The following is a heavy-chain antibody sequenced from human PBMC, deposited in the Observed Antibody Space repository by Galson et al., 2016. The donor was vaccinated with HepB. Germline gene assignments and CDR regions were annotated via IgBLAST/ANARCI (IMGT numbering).Heavy chain of an antibody. Sequence: TLSLTCAVSGGSISSGGYSWSWIRQPPGKGLEWIGYIYHSGSTYYNPSLKSRVTISVDRSKNQFSLKLSSVTAADTAVYYCARGEYYDFWRGYYGMDVWGQGTTVTVSS. CDR3: ARGEYYDFWRGYYGMDV. V-gene: IGHV4-30-2*01. CDR1: GGSISSGGYS. J-gene: IGHJ6*02. CDR2: IYHSGST. D-gene: IGHD3-3*01.